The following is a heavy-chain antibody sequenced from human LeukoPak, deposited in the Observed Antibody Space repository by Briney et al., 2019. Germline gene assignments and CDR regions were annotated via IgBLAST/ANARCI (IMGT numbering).Heavy chain of an antibody. CDR2: IYTSENT. CDR3: AREGDYGDYSKSSYYMDV. V-gene: IGHV4-4*07. J-gene: IGHJ6*03. D-gene: IGHD4-17*01. CDR1: GGYIGSYY. Sequence: SETLSLTCTVSGGYIGSYYWSWIRQPAGKGLEWIGRIYTSENTDYNPSLKSRVTMSVDMSTSQFSLRLTSVTAADTAVYYCAREGDYGDYSKSSYYMDVWGKGTTVTVSS.